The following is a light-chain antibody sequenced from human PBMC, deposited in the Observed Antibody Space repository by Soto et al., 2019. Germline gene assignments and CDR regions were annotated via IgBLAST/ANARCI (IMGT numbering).Light chain of an antibody. J-gene: IGKJ4*01. V-gene: IGKV3-11*01. CDR1: QSVSSY. CDR3: QQRSNWPLT. CDR2: DAS. Sequence: EIVLTQSPATLSLSPGERATLSCRASQSVSSYLAWYQQKPGQAPRLLNYDASNRATGIQARFSGSGSGTDFTLTISSLEPEDFAVYYCQQRSNWPLTFGGGTKVEIK.